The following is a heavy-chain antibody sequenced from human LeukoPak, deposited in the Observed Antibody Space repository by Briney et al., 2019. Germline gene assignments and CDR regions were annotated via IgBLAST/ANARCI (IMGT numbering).Heavy chain of an antibody. D-gene: IGHD3-3*01. CDR1: GYTLTELS. CDR3: SREPLPYYDFWSGYYNY. CDR2: FDPEDGET. Sequence: ASVKVSCKVSGYTLTELSMHWVRQAPGKGLEWMGGFDPEDGETIYAQKFQGRVTMTRDTSISTAYMELSRLRSDDTAVYYCSREPLPYYDFWSGYYNYWGQGTLVTVSS. V-gene: IGHV1-24*01. J-gene: IGHJ4*02.